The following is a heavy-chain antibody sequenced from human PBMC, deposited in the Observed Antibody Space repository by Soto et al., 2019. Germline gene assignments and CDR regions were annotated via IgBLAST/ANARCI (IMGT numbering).Heavy chain of an antibody. CDR1: GYTFTNYA. D-gene: IGHD3-9*01. CDR3: ARGPVTGNNWFDP. J-gene: IGHJ5*02. Sequence: QVQLVQSGSEVKKPGASVKLSCKASGYTFTNYAMHWVRQAPGQGLEWMGWINADNGNTKCSQKFQGSVTITRDPSASTVYMELSSLRAEDTAVYYCARGPVTGNNWFDPWGQGTLVTVSS. V-gene: IGHV1-3*01. CDR2: INADNGNT.